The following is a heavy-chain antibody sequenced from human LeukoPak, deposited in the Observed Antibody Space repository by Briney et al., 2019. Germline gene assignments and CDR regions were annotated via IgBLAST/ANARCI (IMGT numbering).Heavy chain of an antibody. CDR1: GYTFTDNY. CDR3: ARDRGSTSCNDY. J-gene: IGHJ4*02. V-gene: IGHV1-2*02. CDR2: INPNSGDT. D-gene: IGHD2-2*01. Sequence: APVKVSCKASGYTFTDNYMHWVRQAPGQGLEWVGWINPNSGDTKYVQQFQGRVTMTRDTSISTAYMELSRLRSDDTAVYYCARDRGSTSCNDYWGQGTLVTVSS.